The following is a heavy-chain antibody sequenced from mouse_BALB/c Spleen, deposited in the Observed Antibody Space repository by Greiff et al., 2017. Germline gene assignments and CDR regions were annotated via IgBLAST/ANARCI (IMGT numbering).Heavy chain of an antibody. J-gene: IGHJ4*01. CDR1: GFTFSNYW. CDR2: IRLKSNNYAT. Sequence: EVHLVESGGGLVQPGGSMKLSCVASGFTFSNYWMNWVRQSPEKGLEWVAEIRLKSNNYATHYAESVKGRFTISRDDSKSSVYLQMNNLRAEDTGIYYCTRGFYAMDYWGQGTSVTVSS. V-gene: IGHV6-6*02. CDR3: TRGFYAMDY.